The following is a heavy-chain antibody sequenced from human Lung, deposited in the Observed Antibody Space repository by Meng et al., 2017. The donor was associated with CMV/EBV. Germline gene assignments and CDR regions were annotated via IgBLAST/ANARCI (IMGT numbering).Heavy chain of an antibody. J-gene: IGHJ4*02. CDR2: INNSSSYI. V-gene: IGHV3-21*01. Sequence: GESLKISCAASGFTFSTYSMNWVRQAPGKGLEWVSSINNSSSYIYYADSVKGRFTISRDNAKNSLYLQMNSLRAEDTAVYYCARDLIVGTAYFDYWGQGKXVXVSS. D-gene: IGHD1-26*01. CDR1: GFTFSTYS. CDR3: ARDLIVGTAYFDY.